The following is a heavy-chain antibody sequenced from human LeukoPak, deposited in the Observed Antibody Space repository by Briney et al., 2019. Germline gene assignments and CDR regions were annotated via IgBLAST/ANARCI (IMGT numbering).Heavy chain of an antibody. CDR1: GYTFTTYG. Sequence: ASVKVSCKASGYTFTTYGINWVRQAPGQGLEWMGIINPSGGSTSYAQKFQGRVTMTRDMPTSTVYMELSSLRSEDTAVYYCARDSSPRAFDIWGQGTMVTVSS. CDR3: ARDSSPRAFDI. J-gene: IGHJ3*02. CDR2: INPSGGST. D-gene: IGHD6-13*01. V-gene: IGHV1-46*01.